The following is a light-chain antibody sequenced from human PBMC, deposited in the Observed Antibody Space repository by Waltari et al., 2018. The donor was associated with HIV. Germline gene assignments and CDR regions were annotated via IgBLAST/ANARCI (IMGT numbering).Light chain of an antibody. CDR2: SNN. CDR1: SSNIGRNT. Sequence: QSVLTQPPSASGTPGQRVTISCSGSSSNIGRNTVNWYQQLPGTAPKLLIYSNNRRPSGVPDRFSGSKSGTSASLAISGLQSEDEADYYCAAWDDSLNGPVCGGGTKLTVL. J-gene: IGLJ2*01. CDR3: AAWDDSLNGPV. V-gene: IGLV1-44*01.